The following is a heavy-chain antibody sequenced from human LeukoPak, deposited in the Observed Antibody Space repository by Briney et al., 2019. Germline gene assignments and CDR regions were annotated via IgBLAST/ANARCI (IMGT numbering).Heavy chain of an antibody. CDR2: ISWNSGSI. J-gene: IGHJ4*02. D-gene: IGHD6-13*01. CDR1: GFTFDDYA. CDR3: AKGESSSWLYYFDY. V-gene: IGHV3-9*01. Sequence: PEGSLRLSCAASGFTFDDYAMHWVRQAPGKGLEWVSGISWNSGSIGYADSVKGRFTISRDNAKNSLYLQMNSLRAEDTALYYCAKGESSSWLYYFDYWGQGTLVTVSS.